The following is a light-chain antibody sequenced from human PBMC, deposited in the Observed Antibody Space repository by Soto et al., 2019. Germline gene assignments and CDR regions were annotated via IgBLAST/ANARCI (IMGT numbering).Light chain of an antibody. V-gene: IGKV4-1*01. CDR1: KSISTW. CDR2: WAS. J-gene: IGKJ1*01. CDR3: QQYLHTPRT. Sequence: EIDMTPSPSTPSVSVGDGVPICCRASKSISTWLAWYQQKPGQPPKLLIYWASSRESGVPARFSGSGSGTDFTLTISSLKAEDVAVYSCQQYLHTPRTFGQGTKVDI.